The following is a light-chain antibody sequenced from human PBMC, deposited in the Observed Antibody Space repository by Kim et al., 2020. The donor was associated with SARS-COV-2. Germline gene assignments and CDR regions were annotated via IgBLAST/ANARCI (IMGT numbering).Light chain of an antibody. Sequence: GRTVTTAVSATRSNIGINYVFWYQPPPGPAPNLLMYRNNQRPSGVPDRFSGSRSGTSASLAVSGLRSDDEAHYYCAARDDSLSGWVFGGGTQLTVL. CDR1: RSNIGINY. J-gene: IGLJ3*02. CDR2: RNN. CDR3: AARDDSLSGWV. V-gene: IGLV1-47*01.